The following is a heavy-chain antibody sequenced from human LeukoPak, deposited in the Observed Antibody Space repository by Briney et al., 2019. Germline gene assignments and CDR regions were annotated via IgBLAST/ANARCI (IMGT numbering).Heavy chain of an antibody. CDR3: ARGFSSSWMSFDS. CDR2: ISYDVSVT. D-gene: IGHD6-13*01. Sequence: PGGSLRLSCEGSGFTFHNYAIHWVRQAPGKGLEWVAVISYDVSVTYYADPVKGRFTISRDNSKNSVFLQMNSLRVDDTGVYYCARGFSSSWMSFDSWGQGTLVSVSS. CDR1: GFTFHNYA. V-gene: IGHV3-30*04. J-gene: IGHJ4*02.